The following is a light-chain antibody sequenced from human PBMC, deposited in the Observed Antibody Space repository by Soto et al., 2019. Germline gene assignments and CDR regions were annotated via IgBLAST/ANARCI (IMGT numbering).Light chain of an antibody. Sequence: DIVMTQSPDSLAVSLGERATINCKSSRNVLYRSNNENYLAWYQQKPGQPPKLLIYWASTRESGVPDRFTGSGSGTDFTLTINSLQADDVAVYYCQQYYTTPPAFGQGTKLEIK. V-gene: IGKV4-1*01. CDR1: RNVLYRSNNENY. CDR3: QQYYTTPPA. CDR2: WAS. J-gene: IGKJ2*01.